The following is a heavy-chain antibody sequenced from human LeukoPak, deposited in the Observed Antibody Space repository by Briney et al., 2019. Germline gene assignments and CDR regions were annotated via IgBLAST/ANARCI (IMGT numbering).Heavy chain of an antibody. CDR1: GASISYYY. J-gene: IGHJ4*02. CDR3: ARHEYYGLEGGFDY. Sequence: PSETLSLTCTVSGASISYYYWSWIRQPPGKGLEWIGYIYYTGNTNHNPSLSGSTYYNPSLKSRVTISVDTSKNQFSLKLSSVTAADTAVYYCARHEYYGLEGGFDYWGQGTLVTVSS. CDR2: IYYTGNTNHNPSLSGST. D-gene: IGHD3-10*01. V-gene: IGHV4-59*08.